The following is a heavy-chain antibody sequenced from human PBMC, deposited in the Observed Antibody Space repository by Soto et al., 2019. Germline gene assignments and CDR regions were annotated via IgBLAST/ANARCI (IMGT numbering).Heavy chain of an antibody. D-gene: IGHD3-10*01. V-gene: IGHV3-15*05. J-gene: IGHJ4*02. CDR3: TTVVTGMSGGDY. Sequence: EVQLVESGGGLVKPGGSLTISCTSSDFPFANGWMSWVRRAPGKGLEWVGRIKSKADGGTTDYAGPVKGRFTISRDDSKGTMYLHLNCLQNEGRGVYYCTTVVTGMSGGDYWGQGTLVSVSS. CDR1: DFPFANGW. CDR2: IKSKADGGTT.